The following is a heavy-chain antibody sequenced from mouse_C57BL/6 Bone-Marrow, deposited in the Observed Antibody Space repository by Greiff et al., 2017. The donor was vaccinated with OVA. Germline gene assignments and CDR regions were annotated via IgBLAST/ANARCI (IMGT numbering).Heavy chain of an antibody. CDR3: ARGDYDGGYYFDY. J-gene: IGHJ2*01. CDR2: IYPGGGYT. CDR1: GYTFTNYW. D-gene: IGHD2-4*01. Sequence: QVQLQQSGAELVRPGTSVKLSCKASGYTFTNYWIGWAKQRPGHGLAWIGAIYPGGGYTNYNEKFKGKATLTADKSSSTAYMQFSSLTSEDSAIYYCARGDYDGGYYFDYWGQGTTLTVSS. V-gene: IGHV1-63*01.